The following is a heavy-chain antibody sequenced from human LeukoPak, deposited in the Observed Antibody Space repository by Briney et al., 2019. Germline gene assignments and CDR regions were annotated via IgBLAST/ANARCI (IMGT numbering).Heavy chain of an antibody. CDR3: ARTAIPVWYFDL. D-gene: IGHD2-21*02. CDR2: IYYSGST. J-gene: IGHJ2*01. Sequence: PSETLSLTCTVSGGSISSYYWSWIRQPPGKGLEWIGYIYYSGSTNYNPSLKSRVTISVDTSKNQFSLKLSSVTAADTAVYYCARTAIPVWYFDLWGRGTLVTVSP. CDR1: GGSISSYY. V-gene: IGHV4-59*01.